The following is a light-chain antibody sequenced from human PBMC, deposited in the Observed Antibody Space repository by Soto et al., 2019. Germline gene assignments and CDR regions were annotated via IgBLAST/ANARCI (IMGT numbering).Light chain of an antibody. Sequence: QSVLTQPASVSGSPGQSITISCTGTSNDVGSYDFVSWYQQQPGKAPKLLIYEVSNRPSGVSHRFSGSKSDNTASLTISGLQSEDEADYYCSSSTTFTTRVFGTGTKVIVL. J-gene: IGLJ1*01. V-gene: IGLV2-14*01. CDR3: SSSTTFTTRV. CDR2: EVS. CDR1: SNDVGSYDF.